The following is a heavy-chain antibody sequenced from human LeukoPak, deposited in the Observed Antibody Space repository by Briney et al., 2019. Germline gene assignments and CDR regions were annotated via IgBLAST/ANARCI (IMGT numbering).Heavy chain of an antibody. CDR3: AKDLYSGSHRSPIDY. CDR2: IKEDGSGK. D-gene: IGHD1-26*01. Sequence: GGSLRLSCAASGFTFSKFWMTWVRQAPGKGLEWVANIKEDGSGKYYVDSVKGRFTISRDNSKNTLYLQMNSLRAEDTAVYYCAKDLYSGSHRSPIDYWGQGTLVTVSS. CDR1: GFTFSKFW. J-gene: IGHJ4*02. V-gene: IGHV3-7*01.